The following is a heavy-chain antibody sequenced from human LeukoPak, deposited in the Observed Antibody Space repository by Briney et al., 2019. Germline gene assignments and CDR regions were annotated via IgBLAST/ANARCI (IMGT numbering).Heavy chain of an antibody. J-gene: IGHJ4*02. CDR3: ARLLYQQLAGIY. V-gene: IGHV4-30-4*08. CDR2: IYYSGST. D-gene: IGHD6-6*01. Sequence: SSETLSLTCPVSSGSISSGVYYWSWIRQHPGKGLEWIGYIYYSGSTYYNPSLKSRVTISVDTSKNQFSLKLSSVTAADTAVYYCARLLYQQLAGIYWGQGTLVTVSS. CDR1: SGSISSGVYY.